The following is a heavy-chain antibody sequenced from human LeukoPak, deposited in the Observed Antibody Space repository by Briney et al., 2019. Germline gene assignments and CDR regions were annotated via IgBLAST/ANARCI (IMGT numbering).Heavy chain of an antibody. V-gene: IGHV3-72*01. Sequence: PGGSLRLSCAASGFTFSDHYMDWVRQAPGKGLEWVGGTRNKANSYTTEYAASVKGRFTISRDDSKNSLYLQTNSLKTEDTAVYYCARGLVGASGYYYYGMDVWGQGTTVTVSS. J-gene: IGHJ6*02. CDR1: GFTFSDHY. D-gene: IGHD1-26*01. CDR3: ARGLVGASGYYYYGMDV. CDR2: TRNKANSYTT.